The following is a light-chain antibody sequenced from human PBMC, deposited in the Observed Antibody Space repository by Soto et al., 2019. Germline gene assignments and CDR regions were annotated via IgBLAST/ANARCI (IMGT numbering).Light chain of an antibody. Sequence: DIQMTQSPSTLSASVGDRVTITCRASQTIDSWLAWYQQRPGKPPNLLIYKASTLASGVPSRFSGSGSGTEFTLTINSLQPDDFATYYCQQYHIYSGTFGQETKVEIK. CDR2: KAS. V-gene: IGKV1-5*03. J-gene: IGKJ1*01. CDR1: QTIDSW. CDR3: QQYHIYSGT.